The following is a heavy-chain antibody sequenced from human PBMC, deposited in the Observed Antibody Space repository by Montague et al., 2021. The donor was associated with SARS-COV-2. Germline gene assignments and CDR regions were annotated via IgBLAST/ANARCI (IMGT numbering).Heavy chain of an antibody. Sequence: SETLFLTCAVYGGSFSGYYWSRIRQPPGKGLEWIGEINHSGSTNYNPSLKSRVTISVDTSKNQFSLKLSSVTAADTAVYYCARGYDYVWGSYRYLHWFDPWGQGTLVTVSS. V-gene: IGHV4-34*01. CDR3: ARGYDYVWGSYRYLHWFDP. J-gene: IGHJ5*02. D-gene: IGHD3-16*02. CDR1: GGSFSGYY. CDR2: INHSGST.